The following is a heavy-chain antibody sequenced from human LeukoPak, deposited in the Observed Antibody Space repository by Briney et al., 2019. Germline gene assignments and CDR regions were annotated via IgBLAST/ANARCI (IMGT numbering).Heavy chain of an antibody. D-gene: IGHD3-22*01. J-gene: IGHJ6*03. Sequence: ASVKVSCKASGYTFTSYGISWVRQAPGQGLEWMGWISAYNGNTNYAQKLQGRVTMTTDTSTSTAYMELRSLRSDDTAVYYCARRGNYYDSSGHTLYYYYYMDVWGKGTTVTVSS. V-gene: IGHV1-18*01. CDR3: ARRGNYYDSSGHTLYYYYYMDV. CDR2: ISAYNGNT. CDR1: GYTFTSYG.